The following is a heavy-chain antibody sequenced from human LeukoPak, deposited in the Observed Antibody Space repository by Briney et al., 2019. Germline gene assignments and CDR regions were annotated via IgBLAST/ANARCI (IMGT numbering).Heavy chain of an antibody. CDR1: GGSISSGGYY. Sequence: SETLSLTCTVSGGSISSGGYYWSWIRQPPGKGLEWIGYIYHSGSSYYNPSLKSRVTISVDRSKNQFSLQLNSVTPEDTAVYYCARAGYYYDSSGYTFDYWGQGTLVTVSS. J-gene: IGHJ4*02. V-gene: IGHV4-30-2*01. CDR3: ARAGYYYDSSGYTFDY. CDR2: IYHSGSS. D-gene: IGHD3-22*01.